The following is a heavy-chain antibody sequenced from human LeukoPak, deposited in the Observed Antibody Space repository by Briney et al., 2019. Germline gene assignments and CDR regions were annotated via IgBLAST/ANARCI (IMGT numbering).Heavy chain of an antibody. J-gene: IGHJ4*02. CDR2: INPSGGST. Sequence: GGSLRLSCAASGYTFTSYYMHWVRQAPGQGLEWMGIINPSGGSTSYAQKFQGRVTMTRDTSTSTVYMELSSLRSEDTAVYYCARGSYSGLGYWGQGTLVTVSS. CDR1: GYTFTSYY. V-gene: IGHV1-46*01. D-gene: IGHD2-15*01. CDR3: ARGSYSGLGY.